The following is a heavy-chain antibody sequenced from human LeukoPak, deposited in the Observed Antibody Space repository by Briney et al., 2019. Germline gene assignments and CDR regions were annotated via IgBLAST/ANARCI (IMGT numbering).Heavy chain of an antibody. D-gene: IGHD2-2*01. J-gene: IGHJ3*02. CDR3: ARYIVVVPAATDAFDI. CDR2: ISGSGGST. CDR1: GLTFSSYA. Sequence: GGSLRLSCAASGLTFSSYAMSWVRQAPGKGLEWVSAISGSGGSTYYADSVKGRFTISRDNAKNSLYLQMNSLRAEDTAVYYCARYIVVVPAATDAFDIWGQGTMVTVSS. V-gene: IGHV3-23*01.